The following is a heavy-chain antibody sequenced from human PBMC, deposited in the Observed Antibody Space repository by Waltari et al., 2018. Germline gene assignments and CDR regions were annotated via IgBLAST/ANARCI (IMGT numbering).Heavy chain of an antibody. V-gene: IGHV5-51*01. CDR1: GYSFTSYW. J-gene: IGHJ4*02. Sequence: EVQLVQSGAEVKKPGESLKISCKGSGYSFTSYWIGWVRQMPGKGLEWMGIIYPGDSDTRYSRSFQGKVTISADKYISTANLQLSSMKASDTAMYYCARQGPSSSAFYWGQGTLVTVSS. CDR3: ARQGPSSSAFY. CDR2: IYPGDSDT. D-gene: IGHD6-13*01.